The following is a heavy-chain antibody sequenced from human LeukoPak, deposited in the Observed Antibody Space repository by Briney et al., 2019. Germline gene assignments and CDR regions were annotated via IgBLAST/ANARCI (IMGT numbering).Heavy chain of an antibody. D-gene: IGHD1-14*01. CDR1: GFPFSDYW. CDR2: ISHDGTE. Sequence: GGSLRLSCAASGFPFSDYWMTWIRQAPGKGLEWVADISHDGTEFYADSVKGRFTISRDNAETSLDLQMNSLRADDTAVYYCARDKTTAHVFDVWGQGAMVTVSS. CDR3: ARDKTTAHVFDV. J-gene: IGHJ3*01. V-gene: IGHV3-7*01.